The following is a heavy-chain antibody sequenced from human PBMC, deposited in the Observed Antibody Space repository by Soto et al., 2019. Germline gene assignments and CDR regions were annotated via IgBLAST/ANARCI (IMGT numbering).Heavy chain of an antibody. CDR3: AHRRGGRLPGHYYFAF. Sequence: QITLKESGPTLVKPTQTLTLTCTFSGFSLNTRGVGVGWIRQPPGKALECLALISWDGEKRYRPSLKTRPTATKDTSEYHVLRTTTTINPVDTATYYCAHRRGGRLPGHYYFAFWGQGTLVTVSS. J-gene: IGHJ4*02. CDR1: GFSLNTRGVG. D-gene: IGHD3-16*01. V-gene: IGHV2-5*02. CDR2: ISWDGEK.